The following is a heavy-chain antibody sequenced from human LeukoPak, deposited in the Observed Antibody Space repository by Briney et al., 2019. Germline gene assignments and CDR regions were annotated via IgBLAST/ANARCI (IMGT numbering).Heavy chain of an antibody. CDR3: ARGRGGGYFDF. CDR1: GYTFTAYN. V-gene: IGHV1-2*02. J-gene: IGHJ4*02. D-gene: IGHD2-15*01. CDR2: ITPNSGGT. Sequence: ASVKVSCKASGYTFTAYNIHWVRQAPGQGLEWMGWITPNSGGTNYAQKFQGRVTMTRDTSISTAYMELSGLRSDDTAVYSCARGRGGGYFDFWGQETLVTVSS.